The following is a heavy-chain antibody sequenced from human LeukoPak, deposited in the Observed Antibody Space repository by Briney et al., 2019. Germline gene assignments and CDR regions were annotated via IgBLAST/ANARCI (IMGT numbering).Heavy chain of an antibody. Sequence: GGSLRLSCAASGFTVSSNYMNWVRQAPGKGLEWVSSISSSSSYIYYADSVKGRFTISRDNAKNSLYLQMNSLRAEDTAVYYCARDLNDYGGNSPGSPDAFDIWGQGTMVTVSS. V-gene: IGHV3-21*01. CDR1: GFTVSSNY. D-gene: IGHD4-23*01. CDR3: ARDLNDYGGNSPGSPDAFDI. J-gene: IGHJ3*02. CDR2: ISSSSSYI.